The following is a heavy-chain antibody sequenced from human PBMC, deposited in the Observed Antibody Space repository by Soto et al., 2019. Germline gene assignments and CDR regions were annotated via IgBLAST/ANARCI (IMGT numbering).Heavy chain of an antibody. J-gene: IGHJ6*02. CDR1: GGSISSSSYY. D-gene: IGHD6-19*01. Sequence: PSETLSLTCTVSGGSISSSSYYWGWIRQPPGKGLEWIGSIYYSGSTYYNPSLKSRVTISVDTSKNQFSLKLSSVTAADTAVYYCARILAARSSYYYYGMDVWGQGTTVTVS. V-gene: IGHV4-39*01. CDR2: IYYSGST. CDR3: ARILAARSSYYYYGMDV.